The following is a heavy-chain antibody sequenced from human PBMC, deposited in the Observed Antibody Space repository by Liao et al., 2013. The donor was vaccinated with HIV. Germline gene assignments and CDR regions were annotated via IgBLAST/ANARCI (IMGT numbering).Heavy chain of an antibody. Sequence: QVQLQQWGAGLLKSSETLSLTCSVSGGSISGFYWSWVRQSPGRGLEWMGYIYYTGSTNYNPSFKSRITISVDTSKNQVSLKLTSVSAADTATYFCARWRGNNFGVDSWGQGTLVTVSS. CDR3: ARWRGNNFGVDS. D-gene: IGHD3-3*01. CDR1: GGSISGFY. CDR2: IYYTGST. J-gene: IGHJ4*02. V-gene: IGHV4-59*01.